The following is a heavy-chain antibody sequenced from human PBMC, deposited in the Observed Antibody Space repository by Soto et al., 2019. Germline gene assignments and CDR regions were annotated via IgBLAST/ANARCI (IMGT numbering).Heavy chain of an antibody. Sequence: DVQLLESGGGLVQPGGALRLSCAASGFSFSSYAMVWVRQAPGKGLEWVAVISARGGSSYFADSVKGRFTLSRDNSKNGLSLEMNSLRAEDTAIYFCAKGSFEYSASVDNWGQGTLVVVSS. V-gene: IGHV3-23*01. J-gene: IGHJ4*02. CDR1: GFSFSSYA. D-gene: IGHD5-12*01. CDR3: AKGSFEYSASVDN. CDR2: ISARGGSS.